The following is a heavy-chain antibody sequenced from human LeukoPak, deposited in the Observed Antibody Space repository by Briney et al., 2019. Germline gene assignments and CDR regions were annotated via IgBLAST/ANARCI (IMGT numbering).Heavy chain of an antibody. D-gene: IGHD2-2*02. CDR1: GGTFSSYA. CDR2: IIPIFGTA. J-gene: IGHJ4*02. Sequence: ASVKVSCKASGGTFSSYAISWVRQAPGQGLEWMGGIIPIFGTANYAQKFQGGVTITADESTSTAYMELSSLRSEDTAVYYCASSGHLGYCSSTSCYTDYWGQGTLVTVSS. V-gene: IGHV1-69*01. CDR3: ASSGHLGYCSSTSCYTDY.